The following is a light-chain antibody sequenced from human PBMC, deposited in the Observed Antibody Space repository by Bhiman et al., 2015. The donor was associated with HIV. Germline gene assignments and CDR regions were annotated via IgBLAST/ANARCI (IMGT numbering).Light chain of an antibody. J-gene: IGLJ1*01. Sequence: QTVVTQPPSASGTPGQRVTISCSGSSSNIGSKYVCWYQQLPGTAPKLLIYRNNQRPSGVPDRFSGSKSGTSASLAISGLRSEDEADYYCAAWDDSLSGPDVFGTGTKVTVL. CDR2: RNN. CDR1: SSNIGSKY. V-gene: IGLV1-47*01. CDR3: AAWDDSLSGPDV.